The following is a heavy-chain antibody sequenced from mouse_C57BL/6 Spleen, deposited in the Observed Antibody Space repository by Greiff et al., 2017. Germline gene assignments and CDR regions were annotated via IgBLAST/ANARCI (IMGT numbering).Heavy chain of an antibody. D-gene: IGHD4-1*01. CDR1: GYTFTDYS. J-gene: IGHJ2*01. V-gene: IGHV1-26*01. Sequence: EVQLQQSGPELVKPGASVKISCKVSGYTFTDYSMNWVKQSHGKGLEWIGDINPNNGGTSYNQKFKGKATLTVDKSSSTAYMELRSLTSEDSAVYYCARAKLGRYWGQGTTLTVSS. CDR2: INPNNGGT. CDR3: ARAKLGRY.